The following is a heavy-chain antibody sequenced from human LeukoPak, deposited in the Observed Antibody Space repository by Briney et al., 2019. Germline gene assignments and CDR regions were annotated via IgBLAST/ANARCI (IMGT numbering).Heavy chain of an antibody. J-gene: IGHJ4*02. CDR3: VKGVGDPMGATTHLDY. V-gene: IGHV3-23*01. CDR1: GFTFSSYA. D-gene: IGHD1-26*01. Sequence: QAGGSLRLSCAASGFTFSSYAMSWVRQAPGKGLEWVSAISGSGGSTYYADSVKGRFTISRDNSKNTLYLQMNSLRAADTAVYYCVKGVGDPMGATTHLDYWGQGILVTVSS. CDR2: ISGSGGST.